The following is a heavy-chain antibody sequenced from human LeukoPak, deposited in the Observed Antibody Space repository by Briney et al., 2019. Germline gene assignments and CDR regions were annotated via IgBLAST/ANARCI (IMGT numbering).Heavy chain of an antibody. CDR2: INPNSGGA. J-gene: IGHJ5*02. CDR3: ARDRITDCSTTSCTIANWFDP. V-gene: IGHV1-2*02. CDR1: GYTFIDYY. D-gene: IGHD2-2*01. Sequence: ASVKVSCKASGYTFIDYYMHWVRHAPGQGLEWMGWINPNSGGADYAQKFQGRVTMTRDTSIDTAYMDLSRLTSDDTAVYYCARDRITDCSTTSCTIANWFDPWGQGTLVTVSS.